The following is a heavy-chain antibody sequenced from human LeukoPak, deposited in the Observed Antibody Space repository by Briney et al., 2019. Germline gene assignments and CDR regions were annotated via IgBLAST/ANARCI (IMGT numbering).Heavy chain of an antibody. D-gene: IGHD6-6*01. CDR3: ARDQLLRVNIAAWGPVVDY. Sequence: GGSLRLSCAASGFTFSSFWMSWVRQGPGKGLEWVANIKQSGSEKYYVDSVKGRFTISRDNAKNSLYLQMNSLRAEDTAVYYCARDQLLRVNIAAWGPVVDYWGQGTLVTVSS. V-gene: IGHV3-7*03. CDR1: GFTFSSFW. J-gene: IGHJ4*02. CDR2: IKQSGSEK.